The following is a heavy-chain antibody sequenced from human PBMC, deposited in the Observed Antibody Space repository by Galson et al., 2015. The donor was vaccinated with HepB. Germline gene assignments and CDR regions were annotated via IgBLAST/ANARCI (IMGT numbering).Heavy chain of an antibody. D-gene: IGHD4-17*01. V-gene: IGHV3-11*01. CDR2: ISSSGSTI. CDR1: GFTFSDYY. J-gene: IGHJ2*01. CDR3: ARDPADYGDYGARYFDL. Sequence: SLRLSCAASGFTFSDYYMSWIRQAPGKGLEWVSYISSSGSTIYYADSVKGRFTISRDNAKNSLYLQMNSLRAKDTAVYYCARDPADYGDYGARYFDLWGRGTLVTVSS.